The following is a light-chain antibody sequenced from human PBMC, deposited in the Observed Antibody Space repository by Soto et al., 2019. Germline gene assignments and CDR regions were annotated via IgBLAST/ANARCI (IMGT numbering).Light chain of an antibody. CDR2: DAS. Sequence: DIVLTQSPATLSLSPGDRATLSCRASQNVNNYLAWYQQKPGQAPRLLIYDASNRATGLPARFTGSGSGTDFTLTISSLEPEDFAIYYCQQRLSWYTFGQGTRLEIK. CDR1: QNVNNY. CDR3: QQRLSWYT. J-gene: IGKJ2*01. V-gene: IGKV3-11*01.